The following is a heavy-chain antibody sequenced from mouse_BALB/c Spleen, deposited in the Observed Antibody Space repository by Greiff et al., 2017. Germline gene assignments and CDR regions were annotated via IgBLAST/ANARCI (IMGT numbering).Heavy chain of an antibody. J-gene: IGHJ2*01. CDR2: INSNGGST. CDR3: ARFFYGNYFFDY. CDR1: GFTFSSYY. V-gene: IGHV5-6-2*01. D-gene: IGHD2-1*01. Sequence: DVKLVESGGGLVKLGGSLKLSCAASGFTFSSYYMSWVRQTPEKRLELVAAINSNGGSTYYPDTVKGRFTISRDNAKNTLYLQMSRLKSEDTALYYCARFFYGNYFFDYWGQGTTLTVSA.